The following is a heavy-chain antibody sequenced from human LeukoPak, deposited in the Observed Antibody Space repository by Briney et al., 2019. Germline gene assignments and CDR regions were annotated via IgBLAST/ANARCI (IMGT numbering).Heavy chain of an antibody. CDR2: IKSKTDGGTT. CDR1: GFTSSNAW. V-gene: IGHV3-15*01. J-gene: IGHJ4*02. D-gene: IGHD3-10*01. CDR3: TTDPGGEAYYYGSGSYYNVLSYFDY. Sequence: GGSLRLSCAASGFTSSNAWMSWVRQAPGKGLEWVGRIKSKTDGGTTDYAAPVKGRFTISRDDSKNTLYLQMNGLKTEDTAVYYCTTDPGGEAYYYGSGSYYNVLSYFDYWGQGTLVTVSS.